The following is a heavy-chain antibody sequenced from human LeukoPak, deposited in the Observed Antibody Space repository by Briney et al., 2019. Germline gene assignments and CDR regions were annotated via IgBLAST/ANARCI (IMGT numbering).Heavy chain of an antibody. D-gene: IGHD1-14*01. J-gene: IGHJ4*02. Sequence: GGSLRLSCTASGLTFSTSDFNWVRQAPGKGLEWVASIGPTGSDRYHADSIKGRFTISRDNANNFLYLQMNSLRAEDTAVYYCATETNGRHYDYWGQGTLLTVSS. V-gene: IGHV3-21*06. CDR2: IGPTGSDR. CDR1: GLTFSTSD. CDR3: ATETNGRHYDY.